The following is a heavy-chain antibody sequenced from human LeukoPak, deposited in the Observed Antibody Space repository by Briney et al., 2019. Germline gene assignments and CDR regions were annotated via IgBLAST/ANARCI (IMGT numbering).Heavy chain of an antibody. J-gene: IGHJ6*03. CDR1: GGTFSSYA. CDR3: ARGPLDYYGSGSYVDYYYYYYMDV. CDR2: IIPIFGTA. D-gene: IGHD3-10*01. V-gene: IGHV1-69*06. Sequence: SVKVSCKASGGTFSSYAISWVRQAPGQGLEWMGGIIPIFGTANYAQKFQGRVTITADKSTSTAYMELSSLRSEDTAVYYCARGPLDYYGSGSYVDYYYYYYMDVWGKGTTVTISS.